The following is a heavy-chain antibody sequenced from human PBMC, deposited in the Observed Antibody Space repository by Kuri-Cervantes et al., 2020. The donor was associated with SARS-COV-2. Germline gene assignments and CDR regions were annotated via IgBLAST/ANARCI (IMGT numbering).Heavy chain of an antibody. V-gene: IGHV1-2*02. CDR1: GYTFTGYY. J-gene: IGHJ4*02. CDR2: INPNSGGT. D-gene: IGHD3-22*01. CDR3: ARDPREYYYDSSGTIRTEESYFDY. Sequence: GGSLRLSCKGSGYTFTGYYMHWVRQAPGQGLEWMGWINPNSGGTNYAQKFQGRVTMTRDTSISTAYMELSRLRSDDTAVYYCARDPREYYYDSSGTIRTEESYFDYWGQGTLGTVSS.